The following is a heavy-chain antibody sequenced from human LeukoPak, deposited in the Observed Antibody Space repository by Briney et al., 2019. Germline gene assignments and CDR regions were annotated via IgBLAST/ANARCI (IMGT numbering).Heavy chain of an antibody. D-gene: IGHD3-22*01. CDR1: GGSLSGHY. Sequence: PSETLSVTCTVSGGSLSGHYWCWIRQPPRKRLGWIGYVSYTGRNKYNPSLQSRVTISIDTSKSQFSLKLPSVTSADTAVYSCARLLDNDISGDPDTFDVWGQGTTVIVSS. CDR3: ARLLDNDISGDPDTFDV. J-gene: IGHJ3*01. V-gene: IGHV4-59*11. CDR2: VSYTGRN.